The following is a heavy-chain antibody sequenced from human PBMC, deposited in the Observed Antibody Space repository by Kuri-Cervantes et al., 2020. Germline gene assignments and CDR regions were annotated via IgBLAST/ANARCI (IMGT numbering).Heavy chain of an antibody. V-gene: IGHV3-23*01. Sequence: GESLKISCAASGFTFSSYAMSWVRQAPGKGLEWVSAISGSGGSTYYADSVKGRFTISRDNAKNSLYLQMNSLRAEDTAVYYCARATYSSSSEGYWGQGTLVTVSS. J-gene: IGHJ4*02. CDR2: ISGSGGST. D-gene: IGHD6-13*01. CDR1: GFTFSSYA. CDR3: ARATYSSSSEGY.